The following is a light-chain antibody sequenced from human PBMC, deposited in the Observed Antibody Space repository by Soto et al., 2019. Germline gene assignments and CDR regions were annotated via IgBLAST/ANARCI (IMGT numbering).Light chain of an antibody. CDR3: QQYNNWPPLYT. Sequence: EIVMTQSPATLSVSPGERATLSCRASQSVSSNLAWYQQKPGQAPRLLIYGASTRATGIPVRFSGSGSGTEFNLTISRLQSEEFAVSYCQQYNNWPPLYTIGQGTKLEIK. V-gene: IGKV3-15*01. J-gene: IGKJ2*01. CDR1: QSVSSN. CDR2: GAS.